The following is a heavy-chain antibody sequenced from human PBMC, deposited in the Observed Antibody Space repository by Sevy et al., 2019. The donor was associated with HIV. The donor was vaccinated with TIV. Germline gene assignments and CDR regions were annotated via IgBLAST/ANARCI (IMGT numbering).Heavy chain of an antibody. Sequence: GGSLRLSCAASGFTVSSNYMTWVRQAPGKGLEWVSVIYTGGSTYYAESVKGRFTISRDNSKNTVYLRMNCLRAEDTAVYYCARGSTYYYDDSGYSTRGDAFDIWGQGTMVTVSS. J-gene: IGHJ3*02. CDR2: IYTGGST. CDR1: GFTVSSNY. D-gene: IGHD3-22*01. V-gene: IGHV3-53*01. CDR3: ARGSTYYYDDSGYSTRGDAFDI.